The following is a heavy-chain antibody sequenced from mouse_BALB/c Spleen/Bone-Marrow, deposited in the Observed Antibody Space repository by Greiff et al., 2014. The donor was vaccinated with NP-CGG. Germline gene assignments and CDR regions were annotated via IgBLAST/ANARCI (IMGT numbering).Heavy chain of an antibody. D-gene: IGHD2-4*01. Sequence: DVKLQESGPELVKPGASMKISCKASGYSFTGNTMNWVKQSHGKNLEWIGLINPYNGGTSYNQKFKGKATLTVDKSSSTAYMELLSLTSEDSAVYYCARGISTMITAWFAYWGQGTLVTVSA. J-gene: IGHJ3*01. CDR3: ARGISTMITAWFAY. CDR1: GYSFTGNT. CDR2: INPYNGGT. V-gene: IGHV1-18*01.